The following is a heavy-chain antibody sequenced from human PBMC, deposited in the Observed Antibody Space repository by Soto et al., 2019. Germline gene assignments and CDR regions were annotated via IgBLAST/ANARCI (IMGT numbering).Heavy chain of an antibody. Sequence: PSETLSLTCAVYGGSFSGYYWSWIRQPPGKGLEWIGEINHSGSTNYNPSLKSRVTISVDTSKNQFSLKLSSVTAADTAVYYCGKGPGYYGMDVWGQGTTVTVSS. CDR2: INHSGST. CDR1: GGSFSGYY. V-gene: IGHV4-34*01. CDR3: GKGPGYYGMDV. J-gene: IGHJ6*02.